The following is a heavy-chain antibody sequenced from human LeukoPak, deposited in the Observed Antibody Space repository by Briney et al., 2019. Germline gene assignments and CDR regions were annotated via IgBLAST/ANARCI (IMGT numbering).Heavy chain of an antibody. J-gene: IGHJ4*02. CDR3: ARVRGSYCSDY. CDR1: GFTLSSYS. Sequence: GGSLRLSCAASGFTLSSYSMNWVRQAPGKGLEWVSYISSSSSTIYYADSVKGRFTISRDNAKNSLYLQMNSLRAEDTAVYYCARVRGSYCSDYWGQGTLVTVPS. V-gene: IGHV3-48*04. CDR2: ISSSSSTI. D-gene: IGHD1-26*01.